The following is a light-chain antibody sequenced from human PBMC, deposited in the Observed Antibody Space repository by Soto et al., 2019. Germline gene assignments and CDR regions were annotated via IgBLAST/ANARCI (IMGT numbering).Light chain of an antibody. V-gene: IGKV3-20*01. CDR2: DAS. CDR1: QSINNRY. J-gene: IGKJ3*01. CDR3: QQFGSSPGFT. Sequence: EIVLTQSPGTLSLSPGERATLSCRASQSINNRYLAWYQQKPGQAPRLLIYDASSRATGIPDRFSGSGSGTDFALTISRLEPEDFAVYYGQQFGSSPGFTFGPGTKVDIK.